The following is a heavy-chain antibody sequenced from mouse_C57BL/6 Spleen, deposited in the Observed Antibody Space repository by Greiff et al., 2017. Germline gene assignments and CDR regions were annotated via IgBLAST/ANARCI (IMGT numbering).Heavy chain of an antibody. J-gene: IGHJ2*01. D-gene: IGHD1-1*01. CDR3: ARGDLLFYYFDY. V-gene: IGHV5-12*01. Sequence: EVKVVESGGGLVQPGGSLKLSCAASGFTFSDYYMYWVRQTPEKRLEWVAYISNGGGSTYYPDTVKGRFTISRDNAKNTLYLQMSRLKSEDTAMYYCARGDLLFYYFDYWGQGTTLTVSS. CDR2: ISNGGGST. CDR1: GFTFSDYY.